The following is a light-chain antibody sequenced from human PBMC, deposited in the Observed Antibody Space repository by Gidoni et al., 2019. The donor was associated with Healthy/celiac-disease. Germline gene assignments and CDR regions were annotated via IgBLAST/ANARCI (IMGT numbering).Light chain of an antibody. CDR2: AAS. CDR1: QGISNY. J-gene: IGKJ3*01. V-gene: IGKV1-27*01. Sequence: DIQMTQSPSSLSASVGDRVTITCRARQGISNYLAWYQQKPGKVPKLLIYAASTLQSGVPSRFRGSGSGTDFTLTISSLQPEDVATYYCQKYNSAPLTFGPGTKVEIK. CDR3: QKYNSAPLT.